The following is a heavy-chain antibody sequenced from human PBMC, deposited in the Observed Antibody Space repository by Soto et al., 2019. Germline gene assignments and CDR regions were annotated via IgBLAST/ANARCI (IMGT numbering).Heavy chain of an antibody. Sequence: QLQLQESGPGLVKPSETLSLTCTVSGGSISSSSYYWGWIRQPPGKGLEWIGSVYYTGSTYDNPSLKSRATISVDTSKNQFSLRLSSVTAADTAVYYCAGAAARCYFNMDVWGQGTTVTVSS. J-gene: IGHJ6*02. CDR3: AGAAARCYFNMDV. V-gene: IGHV4-39*01. D-gene: IGHD2-15*01. CDR1: GGSISSSSYY. CDR2: VYYTGST.